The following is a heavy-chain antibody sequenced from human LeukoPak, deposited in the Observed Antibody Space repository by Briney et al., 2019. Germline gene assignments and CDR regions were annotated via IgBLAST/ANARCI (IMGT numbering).Heavy chain of an antibody. CDR1: GGSISSDY. V-gene: IGHV4-59*01. Sequence: PSETLSLTCTVSGGSISSDYWSWIRQSPGKGLEWIGYIYYSGGINYNPSLESRVTISVDTSKNQFSLKLSSVTAADTAVYYCARGTGFFDYWGQGTLVTVSS. J-gene: IGHJ4*02. CDR2: IYYSGGI. D-gene: IGHD1-14*01. CDR3: ARGTGFFDY.